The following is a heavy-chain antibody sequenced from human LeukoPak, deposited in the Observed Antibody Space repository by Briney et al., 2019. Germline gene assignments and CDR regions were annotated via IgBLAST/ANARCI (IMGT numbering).Heavy chain of an antibody. CDR2: ITSAGGTK. V-gene: IGHV3-48*03. CDR3: ARDMVRIYGLDV. D-gene: IGHD3-10*01. CDR1: GFTFSSYE. J-gene: IGHJ6*02. Sequence: GGSLRLSCTTSGFTFSSYEMNWVRQALGKGLEWISYITSAGGTKYYADSVKGRFTISRDNAMNSLYLQMNSLTAEDTAVYYCARDMVRIYGLDVWGQGTTVTVSS.